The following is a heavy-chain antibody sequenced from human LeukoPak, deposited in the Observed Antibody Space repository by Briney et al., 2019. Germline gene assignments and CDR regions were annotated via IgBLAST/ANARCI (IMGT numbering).Heavy chain of an antibody. D-gene: IGHD3-10*01. CDR2: IRYDGSNK. V-gene: IGHV3-30*02. J-gene: IGHJ3*02. Sequence: PGGSLRLSCAASGFSFSSYGMHWVRQAPGKGLEWVAFIRYDGSNKYYADSVKGRFTISRDNSKNTLYLQMNSLRAEDTAVYYCAKAYYYGSGGLVDIWGQGTMVTVSS. CDR3: AKAYYYGSGGLVDI. CDR1: GFSFSSYG.